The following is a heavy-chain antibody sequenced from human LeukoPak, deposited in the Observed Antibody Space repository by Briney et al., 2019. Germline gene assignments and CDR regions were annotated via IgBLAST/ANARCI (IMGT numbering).Heavy chain of an antibody. J-gene: IGHJ5*02. Sequence: ASVKVSCKASGYTFTGYYMHWVRQASGQGLEWMGWINPNSGGTNYAQKFQGRVTMTRDTSISTAYMELSRLRSDDTAVYYCARFCSGGSCYTGFDPWGQGTLVTVSS. CDR2: INPNSGGT. CDR3: ARFCSGGSCYTGFDP. CDR1: GYTFTGYY. V-gene: IGHV1-2*02. D-gene: IGHD2-15*01.